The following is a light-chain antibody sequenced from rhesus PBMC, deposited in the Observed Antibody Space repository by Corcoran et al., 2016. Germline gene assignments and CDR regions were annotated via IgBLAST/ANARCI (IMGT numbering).Light chain of an antibody. J-gene: IGKJ4*01. CDR3: QHGYGIPLT. CDR2: EAF. CDR1: ENINNY. Sequence: DIQMTQSPSSLSASVGDRVTITCRASENINNYFNWYQQKPGKAPKLLIFEAFSLQGGVPSRFTGSGSGTEYTLTISSLQPEDVGTYYCQHGYGIPLTFGGGTKVDLK. V-gene: IGKV1-74*01.